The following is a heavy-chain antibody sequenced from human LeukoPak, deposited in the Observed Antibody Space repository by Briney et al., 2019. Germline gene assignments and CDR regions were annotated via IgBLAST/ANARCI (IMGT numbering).Heavy chain of an antibody. CDR1: GFTFSSYS. J-gene: IGHJ4*02. Sequence: GGSLRLSCAASGFTFSSYSMNWVRQAPGKGLEWVSSISSSSSYIYYADSVKGRFTISRDNAKNSLYLQMNSLRAEDTAVYYCALGDGRYFDWPSTSTFVAYWGQGTLVTVSS. D-gene: IGHD3-9*01. V-gene: IGHV3-21*01. CDR3: ALGDGRYFDWPSTSTFVAY. CDR2: ISSSSSYI.